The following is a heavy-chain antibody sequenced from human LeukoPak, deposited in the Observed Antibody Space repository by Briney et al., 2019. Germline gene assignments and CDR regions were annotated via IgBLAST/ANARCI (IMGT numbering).Heavy chain of an antibody. CDR3: ARVNGPGSSWLAYYYYYYMDV. CDR2: INHSGST. Sequence: PSETLSLTCGVYGGSFSDYSWSWIRQPPGRGLEWIGEINHSGSTNYNPSLKSRVTISVDTSKNQFSLKLSSVTAADTAVYYCARVNGPGSSWLAYYYYYYMDVWGKGTTVTVSS. D-gene: IGHD6-13*01. V-gene: IGHV4-34*01. J-gene: IGHJ6*03. CDR1: GGSFSDYS.